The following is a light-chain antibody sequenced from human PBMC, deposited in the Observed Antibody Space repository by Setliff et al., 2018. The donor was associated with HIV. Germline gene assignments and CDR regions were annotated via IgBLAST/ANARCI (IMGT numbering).Light chain of an antibody. V-gene: IGLV2-14*03. J-gene: IGLJ1*01. CDR3: CSYTSISTYV. Sequence: QSALTQPASVSGSPGQSITISCTGTSSDVGGYNYVSWYQQHPDKAPKLIIYDVTKRPSGVSNHFSASKSGNTASLTTSGLQAEDEADYYCCSYTSISTYVFGTGTKVTVL. CDR2: DVT. CDR1: SSDVGGYNY.